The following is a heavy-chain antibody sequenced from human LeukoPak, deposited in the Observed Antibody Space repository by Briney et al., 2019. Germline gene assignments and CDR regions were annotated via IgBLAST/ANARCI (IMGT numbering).Heavy chain of an antibody. J-gene: IGHJ4*02. D-gene: IGHD3-22*01. CDR2: INAGNGNT. CDR3: ARARTMIVVVTPLGY. V-gene: IGHV1-3*01. Sequence: ASVKVSCKASGYTFTSYAMHWVRQAPGQRLEWMGWINAGNGNTKYSQKFQGRVTITRDTSASTAYMELSSLRSEDTAVYYCARARTMIVVVTPLGYWGQGTLVTVSS. CDR1: GYTFTSYA.